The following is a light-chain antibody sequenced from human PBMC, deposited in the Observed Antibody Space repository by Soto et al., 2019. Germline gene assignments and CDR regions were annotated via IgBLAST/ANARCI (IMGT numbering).Light chain of an antibody. Sequence: DIQMTQYPSTLSASVVDRVTITCRASQSISSWLAWYQQKPGKAPKLLIYDASSLESGVPSRFSGSGSGTEFTLTISGLQPDDFATYYCQQYNSYSGTFGQGTKVDI. CDR3: QQYNSYSGT. CDR1: QSISSW. V-gene: IGKV1-5*01. J-gene: IGKJ1*01. CDR2: DAS.